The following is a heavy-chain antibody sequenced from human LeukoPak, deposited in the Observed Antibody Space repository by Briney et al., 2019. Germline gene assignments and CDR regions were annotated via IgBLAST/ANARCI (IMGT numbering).Heavy chain of an antibody. J-gene: IGHJ5*02. V-gene: IGHV4-38-2*02. D-gene: IGHD4-23*01. CDR1: GYSISSGYY. CDR3: ARDRDYGGNSGWFDP. Sequence: SETLSLTCTVSGYSISSGYYWGWIRQPPGKGLEWIGSIYHSGSTYYNPSLKSRVTISVDTSKNQFSLKLSSVTAADTAVYYCARDRDYGGNSGWFDPWGQGTLVTVSS. CDR2: IYHSGST.